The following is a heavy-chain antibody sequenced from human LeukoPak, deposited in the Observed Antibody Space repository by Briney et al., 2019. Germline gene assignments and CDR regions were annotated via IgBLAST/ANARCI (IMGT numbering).Heavy chain of an antibody. CDR2: IHTSGST. D-gene: IGHD3-22*01. V-gene: IGHV4-59*10. J-gene: IGHJ4*02. CDR1: GGSFSSYY. Sequence: SETLSLTCAVYGGSFSSYYWSWIRQPAGEGLEWIGRIHTSGSTNYNPSLKSRVTMSVDTSKNQFSLKLSSVTAADTAVYYCARGQYYYDSSAYYPFHYWGQGTLVTVSS. CDR3: ARGQYYYDSSAYYPFHY.